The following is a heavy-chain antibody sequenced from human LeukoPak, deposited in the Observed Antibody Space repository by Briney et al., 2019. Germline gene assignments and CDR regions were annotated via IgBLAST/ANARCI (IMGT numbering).Heavy chain of an antibody. Sequence: PGGSLRLSCAASGFTFSNAWMSWVRQAPGKGLEWVSYISSSGSTIYYADSVKGRFTISRDNAKNSLYLQMNSLRAEDTAVYYCARGKYYYGSGSLRGYWGQGTLVTVSS. CDR2: ISSSGSTI. CDR1: GFTFSNAW. J-gene: IGHJ4*02. V-gene: IGHV3-11*04. D-gene: IGHD3-10*01. CDR3: ARGKYYYGSGSLRGY.